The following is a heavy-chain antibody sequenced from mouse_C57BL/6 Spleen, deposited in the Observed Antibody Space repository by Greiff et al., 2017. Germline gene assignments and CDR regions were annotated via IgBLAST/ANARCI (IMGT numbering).Heavy chain of an antibody. CDR2: INPSSGYT. J-gene: IGHJ2*01. Sequence: QVQLKESGAELARPGASVKMSCKASGYTFTSYTMHWVKQRPGQGLEWIGYINPSSGYTKYNQKFKDKATLTADKSSSTAYMQLSSLTSEDSAVYYCARSDWDYYFDYWGQGTTLTVSS. D-gene: IGHD4-1*01. CDR3: ARSDWDYYFDY. V-gene: IGHV1-4*01. CDR1: GYTFTSYT.